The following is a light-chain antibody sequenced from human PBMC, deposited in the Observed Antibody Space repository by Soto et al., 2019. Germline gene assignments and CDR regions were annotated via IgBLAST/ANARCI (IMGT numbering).Light chain of an antibody. J-gene: IGKJ1*01. CDR2: GAS. V-gene: IGKV3-20*01. CDR1: QSVSSN. CDR3: QQYGSSSSWT. Sequence: EIVLTQSPGTLSVSPGERATLSCRASQSVSSNLAWYQQKPGQAPRLLIYGASTRATGIPDRFSGSGSGTDFTLTISRLEPEDFAVYYCQQYGSSSSWTFGQGTKVDIK.